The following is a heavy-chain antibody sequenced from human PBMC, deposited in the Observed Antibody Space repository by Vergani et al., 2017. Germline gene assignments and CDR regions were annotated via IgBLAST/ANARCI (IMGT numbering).Heavy chain of an antibody. CDR1: GFTVSSNY. CDR3: ARGGPYNWSYSGDDAFDI. V-gene: IGHV3-53*01. D-gene: IGHD1-7*01. CDR2: IYSGGST. J-gene: IGHJ3*02. Sequence: EVQLVESGGGLIQPGGSLRLSCAASGFTVSSNYMSWVRQAPGKGLEWVSVIYSGGSTYYADSVEGRFTISRDNSKNTLYLQMNSLRAEDTAVYYCARGGPYNWSYSGDDAFDIWGQGTMVTVSS.